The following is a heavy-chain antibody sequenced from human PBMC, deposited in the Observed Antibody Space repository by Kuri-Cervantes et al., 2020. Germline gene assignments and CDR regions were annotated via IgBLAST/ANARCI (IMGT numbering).Heavy chain of an antibody. J-gene: IGHJ6*02. Sequence: GGSLRLSCVASGFSFTGYRMNWIRQAPGKGLEWVSLISASTTYIYYADSVKGRFTISRDNSKNTLYLQMNSLRAEDTAVYYCAKDSASCSSTSCYALDYYYGMDVWGQGTTVTVSS. CDR2: ISASTTYI. CDR3: AKDSASCSSTSCYALDYYYGMDV. D-gene: IGHD2-2*01. CDR1: GFSFTGYR. V-gene: IGHV3-21*01.